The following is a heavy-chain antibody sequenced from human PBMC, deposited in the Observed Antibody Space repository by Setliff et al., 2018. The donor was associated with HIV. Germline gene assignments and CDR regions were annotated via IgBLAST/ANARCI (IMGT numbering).Heavy chain of an antibody. CDR3: ARDQWGYSYGYYYYYYMDA. Sequence: GGSLRLSCAASGFTFSVHGMHWVRQAPGKGLEWVAFINYDESSEYYADSVKGRFTISRDNSKNTLYLQMNSLRAEDTAVYYCARDQWGYSYGYYYYYYMDAWGKGTTVTVSS. CDR1: GFTFSVHG. D-gene: IGHD5-18*01. CDR2: INYDESSE. V-gene: IGHV3-30*02. J-gene: IGHJ6*03.